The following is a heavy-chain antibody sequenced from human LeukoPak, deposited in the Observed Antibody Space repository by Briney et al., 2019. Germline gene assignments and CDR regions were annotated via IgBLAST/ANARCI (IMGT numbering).Heavy chain of an antibody. J-gene: IGHJ3*02. CDR3: ARGPDTTDAFDI. CDR2: IYYSGST. V-gene: IGHV4-59*12. Sequence: PSETLSLTCTVSGGSISSYYWSWIRQPPGKGLEWIGYIYYSGSTNYNPSLKSRVTISVDTSKNQFSLKLSSVTAADTAVYYCARGPDTTDAFDIWGQGTMVTVSS. CDR1: GGSISSYY. D-gene: IGHD2-2*01.